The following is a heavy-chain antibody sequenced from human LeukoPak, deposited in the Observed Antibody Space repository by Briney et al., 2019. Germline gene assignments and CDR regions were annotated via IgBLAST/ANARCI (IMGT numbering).Heavy chain of an antibody. J-gene: IGHJ5*02. CDR3: ATFQMAGMDRGDRSWYP. CDR1: GYTLTELS. V-gene: IGHV1-24*01. CDR2: FDPEDGET. D-gene: IGHD3-10*01. Sequence: ASVKVSCKVSGYTLTELSMHWVRQAPGKGLEWMGGFDPEDGETIYAQKFQGRVTMTEDTSTDTAYMELSSLRAEDTAVYYCATFQMAGMDRGDRSWYPWGQGTLVTVSS.